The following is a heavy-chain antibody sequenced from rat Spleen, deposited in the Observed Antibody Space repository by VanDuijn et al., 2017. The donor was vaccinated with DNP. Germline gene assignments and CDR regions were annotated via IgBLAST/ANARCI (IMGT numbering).Heavy chain of an antibody. V-gene: IGHV5-25*01. CDR1: GFTFSDYY. J-gene: IGHJ2*01. CDR3: TRGGTYYFDY. CDR2: ISTNGGNS. Sequence: EVQLVESGGGLVRPGRSLKLSCAASGFTFSDYYMAWVRQAPTQGLEWVASISTNGGNSYYRDSVKGRFTISRDDSTSTLYLQMDSLRSEDTATYYCTRGGTYYFDYWGQGVMVTVSS.